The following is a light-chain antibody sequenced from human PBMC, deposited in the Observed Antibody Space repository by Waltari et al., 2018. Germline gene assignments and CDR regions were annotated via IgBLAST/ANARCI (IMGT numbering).Light chain of an antibody. CDR2: GTS. CDR1: PGGHSLP. J-gene: IGKJ4*01. V-gene: IGKV3-20*01. CDR3: QQYDGEVVT. Sequence: CRASPGGHSLPVTWYQQKLGQAPRLLIYGTSSRATGIPDRFSGSGSGTDFTLTISRLEPEDFAVYYCQQYDGEVVTFGGGTKVEI.